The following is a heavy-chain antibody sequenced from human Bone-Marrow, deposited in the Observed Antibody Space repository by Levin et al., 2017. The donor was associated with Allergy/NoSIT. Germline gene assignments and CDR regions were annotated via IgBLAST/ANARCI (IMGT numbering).Heavy chain of an antibody. D-gene: IGHD4-17*01. CDR2: IYDRGST. CDR1: GDSISSGVFS. CDR3: VRSAQDYGDYADQPGHWFDP. J-gene: IGHJ5*02. V-gene: IGHV4-30-2*01. Sequence: SETLSLTCAVSGDSISSGVFSWTWIRQPLGKGLEWIGYIYDRGSTYYNPSLRSRVTISVDTSKNQFSLNLTSVTAADTAVYYCVRSAQDYGDYADQPGHWFDPWGQGILVTVSS.